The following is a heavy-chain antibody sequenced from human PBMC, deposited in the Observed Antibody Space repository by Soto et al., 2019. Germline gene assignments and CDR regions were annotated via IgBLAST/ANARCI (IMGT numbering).Heavy chain of an antibody. Sequence: ASVKVSCKASGYTFTSYAMHWVRQAPGQRLEWMGWINAGNGNTKYSQKFQGRVTITRDTSASTAYMELSSLRSEDTAVYYCARPRKLCSGGSCYTSYYYGMDVWCQGTTVTVSS. CDR3: ARPRKLCSGGSCYTSYYYGMDV. D-gene: IGHD2-15*01. CDR1: GYTFTSYA. J-gene: IGHJ6*02. CDR2: INAGNGNT. V-gene: IGHV1-3*01.